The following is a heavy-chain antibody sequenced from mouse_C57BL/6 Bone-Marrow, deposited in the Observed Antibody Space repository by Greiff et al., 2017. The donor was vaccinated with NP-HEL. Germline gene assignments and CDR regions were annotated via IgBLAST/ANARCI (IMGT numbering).Heavy chain of an antibody. CDR3: ARGDDEDY. CDR1: GYTFTSYW. V-gene: IGHV1-69*01. Sequence: QVQLQQPGAELVMPGASVKLSCKASGYTFTSYWMHWVKQRPGQGLEWIGEIDPSDSYTNYNQKFKGKSTLTVDKSSSTAYMQLSSLTSDDSAVYYCARGDDEDYWGQGTTLTVSS. D-gene: IGHD2-3*01. J-gene: IGHJ2*01. CDR2: IDPSDSYT.